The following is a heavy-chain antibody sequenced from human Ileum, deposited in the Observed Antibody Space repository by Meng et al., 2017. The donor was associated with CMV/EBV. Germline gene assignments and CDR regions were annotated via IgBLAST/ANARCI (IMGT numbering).Heavy chain of an antibody. V-gene: IGHV4-61*01. Sequence: LRLSCTVSGGSVSSGSYYWSWIRQSPGKGLEWIGYIYYSGSTNYNPSLKSRVTISVDTSKNQFSLKLRSVTAADTAVYYCAREIAEAGYYYYGMDVWGQGTTVTVSS. CDR1: GGSVSSGSYY. J-gene: IGHJ6*02. CDR2: IYYSGST. D-gene: IGHD6-13*01. CDR3: AREIAEAGYYYYGMDV.